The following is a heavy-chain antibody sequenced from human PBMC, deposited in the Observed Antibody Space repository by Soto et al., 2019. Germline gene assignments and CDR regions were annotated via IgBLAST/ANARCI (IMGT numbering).Heavy chain of an antibody. CDR3: ARHIYSSSCPDY. CDR2: IWYDGSNK. J-gene: IGHJ4*02. Sequence: GGSLRLSCAASGFTFSSYGMHWVRQAPGKGLEWVAVIWYDGSNKYYADSVKGRFTISRDNSKNTLYLQMNSLRAEDTAVYYCARHIYSSSCPDYWGQGTLVTVSS. D-gene: IGHD6-13*01. V-gene: IGHV3-33*01. CDR1: GFTFSSYG.